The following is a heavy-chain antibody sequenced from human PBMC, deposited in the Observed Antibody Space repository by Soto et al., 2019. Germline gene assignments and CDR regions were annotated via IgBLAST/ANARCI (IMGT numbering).Heavy chain of an antibody. CDR3: ARDPNYDFWSFDY. CDR1: GYTFTSYA. V-gene: IGHV1-3*01. CDR2: INAGNGNT. J-gene: IGHJ4*02. D-gene: IGHD3-3*01. Sequence: QVQLVQSGAEVKKPGASVKVSCKASGYTFTSYAMHWVRQAPGQRLEWMGWINAGNGNTKYSQKFQGRVTITRDTSASTAYMELSSLRSEDTAVYYCARDPNYDFWSFDYWGQGTLVTVSA.